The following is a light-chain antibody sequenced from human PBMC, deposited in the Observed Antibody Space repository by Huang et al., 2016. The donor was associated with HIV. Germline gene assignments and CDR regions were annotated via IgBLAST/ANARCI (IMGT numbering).Light chain of an antibody. V-gene: IGKV1-39*01. Sequence: IQMTQSPTSLSASVGDRVFISCRTSQSVGTYLNWYQQKPGKAPKLLFSSASTLHSGVPSRFSGGGSGTVFTLTIRRLQLDDFATYFCQQSYGALSSFGPGTR. CDR3: QQSYGALSS. CDR2: SAS. CDR1: QSVGTY. J-gene: IGKJ5*01.